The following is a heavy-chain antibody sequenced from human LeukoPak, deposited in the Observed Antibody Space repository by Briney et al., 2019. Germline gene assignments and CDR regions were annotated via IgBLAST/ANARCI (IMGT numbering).Heavy chain of an antibody. V-gene: IGHV4-59*08. CDR2: IYYSGST. D-gene: IGHD3-22*01. Sequence: SETLSLTCTVSGGSISSYYWSWIRQPPGKGLEWIGYIYYSGSTNYNPSLKSRVTISVDTSKNQFSLKLSSVTAADTAVYYWAGGVGSVVITTSAFDIWGQGTMVTVSS. CDR3: AGGVGSVVITTSAFDI. CDR1: GGSISSYY. J-gene: IGHJ3*02.